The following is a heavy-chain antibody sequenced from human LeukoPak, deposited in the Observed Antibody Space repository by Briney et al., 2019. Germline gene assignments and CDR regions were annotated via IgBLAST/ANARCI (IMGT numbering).Heavy chain of an antibody. Sequence: SETLSLTCTVSSGSISSGGYYWSWIRQHPGKGLEWIGYIYYSGSTYYNPSLKSRVTISVDTSKNQFSLKLSSVTAADTAVYYCAMTRVVRGVGLGFDPWGQGTLVTVSS. CDR1: SGSISSGGYY. J-gene: IGHJ5*02. V-gene: IGHV4-31*03. CDR2: IYYSGST. CDR3: AMTRVVRGVGLGFDP. D-gene: IGHD3-10*01.